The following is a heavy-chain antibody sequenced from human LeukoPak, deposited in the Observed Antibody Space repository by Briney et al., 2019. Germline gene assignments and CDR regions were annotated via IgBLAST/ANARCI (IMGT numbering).Heavy chain of an antibody. CDR3: ARVDGSGSYLTYYYDSSGYYYFDY. Sequence: GGFLRLSCAASGFTFSSYSMNWVRQAPGKGLEWVSSISSSSSYIYYADSVKGRFTISRDNAKNSLYLQMNSLRAEDTAVYYCARVDGSGSYLTYYYDSSGYYYFDYWGQGTLVTVSS. D-gene: IGHD3-22*01. CDR2: ISSSSSYI. V-gene: IGHV3-21*01. J-gene: IGHJ4*02. CDR1: GFTFSSYS.